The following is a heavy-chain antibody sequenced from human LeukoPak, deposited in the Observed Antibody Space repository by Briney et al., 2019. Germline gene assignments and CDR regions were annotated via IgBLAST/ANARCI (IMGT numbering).Heavy chain of an antibody. CDR3: SEGYFEPFDH. D-gene: IGHD2/OR15-2a*01. CDR2: IYTSGST. J-gene: IGHJ4*02. Sequence: SETLSLTCTVSGGSISSYYWSWIRQPAGKGLEWIGRIYTSGSTNYNPSLTSRVTISLDTSKNQVSLKLRSVTAADTAVYYCSEGYFEPFDHWGQGTLVTVSS. CDR1: GGSISSYY. V-gene: IGHV4-4*07.